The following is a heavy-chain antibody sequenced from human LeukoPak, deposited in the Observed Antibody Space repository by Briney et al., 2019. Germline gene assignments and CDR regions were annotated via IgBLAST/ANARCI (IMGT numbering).Heavy chain of an antibody. CDR2: INHSGST. CDR3: ARTRGSRPVDY. J-gene: IGHJ4*02. Sequence: SEALSPTFAGDGWFFSGFSWRLIPQPPGEGAEWIGEINHSGSTNYNPSLKSRVTISVDTSKNQFSLKLSSVTAADTAVYYCARTRGSRPVDYWGQGTLVTVSS. V-gene: IGHV4-34*01. D-gene: IGHD1-26*01. CDR1: GWFFSGFS.